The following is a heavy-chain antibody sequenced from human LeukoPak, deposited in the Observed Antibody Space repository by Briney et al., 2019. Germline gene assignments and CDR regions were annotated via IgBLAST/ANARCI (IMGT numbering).Heavy chain of an antibody. D-gene: IGHD6-13*01. CDR2: ISYSGST. CDR1: GGSISSSSYY. J-gene: IGHJ3*02. CDR3: ARGLYSSSWPDAFDI. Sequence: PSETLSLTCTVSGGSISSSSYYWSWIRQPPGKGLELIGYISYSGSTNYNPSLKSRVTISVDTSKNQFSLKLSSVTAADTAVYYCARGLYSSSWPDAFDIWGQGTMVTVSS. V-gene: IGHV4-61*01.